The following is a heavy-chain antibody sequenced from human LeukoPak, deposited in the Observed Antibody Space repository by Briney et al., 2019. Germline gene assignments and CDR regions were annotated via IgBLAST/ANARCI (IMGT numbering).Heavy chain of an antibody. J-gene: IGHJ6*03. CDR1: EFTLRNYW. Sequence: GGSLRLSCAASEFTLRNYWMSWVRQAPGKGLEWMATIKEDGSEKYYVDSVKGRFTISRENAKNSLYLQMNSLRAEDTAVYYCARSFYGHDPYYCYMDVWGKGTTVTVSS. CDR2: IKEDGSEK. CDR3: ARSFYGHDPYYCYMDV. V-gene: IGHV3-7*01. D-gene: IGHD2-2*01.